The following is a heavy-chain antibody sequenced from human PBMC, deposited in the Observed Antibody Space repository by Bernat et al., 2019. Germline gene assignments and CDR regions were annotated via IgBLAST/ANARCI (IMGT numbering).Heavy chain of an antibody. CDR1: GGSISSSSYY. J-gene: IGHJ5*02. CDR3: AARLTIFGVLKWFDP. Sequence: QLQLQESGPGLVKPSETLSLTCTVSGGSISSSSYYWGWIRQPPGKGLEWIGSIYYSGSTFYNPSLKSRVTISVDTSKNQFSLTLSSVTAADTAVYYCAARLTIFGVLKWFDPWGQGTLVTVSS. D-gene: IGHD3-3*01. CDR2: IYYSGST. V-gene: IGHV4-39*01.